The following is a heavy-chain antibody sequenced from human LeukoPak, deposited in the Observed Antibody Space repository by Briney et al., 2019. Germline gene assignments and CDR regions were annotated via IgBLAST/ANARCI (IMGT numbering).Heavy chain of an antibody. J-gene: IGHJ4*02. CDR2: IYAGGSA. D-gene: IGHD3-3*01. CDR1: GFTVSSNY. V-gene: IGHV3-53*01. Sequence: GGSLRLSCVASGFTVSSNYMNWVRQAPGKGLEWVSVIYAGGSAYYAESVKGRFTVSRDSTKNTLYLQMNSLKAEDTAVYYCARDREGVRFLEWLKDWGQGTLVTVSS. CDR3: ARDREGVRFLEWLKD.